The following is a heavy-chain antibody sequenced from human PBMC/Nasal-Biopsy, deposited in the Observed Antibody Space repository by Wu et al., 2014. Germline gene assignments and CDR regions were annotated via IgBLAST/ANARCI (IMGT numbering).Heavy chain of an antibody. CDR1: GGSVTSGDSY. V-gene: IGHV4-30-4*01. Sequence: LSLTCSVSGGSVTSGDSYWSWIRQPAGKGLEWIGCIHYSGTIYYNPSLKSRVTISVDASKNQFSLKVTSVTAADTAVYYCARGGDPYKNGYWGQGTLVTVSS. CDR3: ARGGDPYKNGY. CDR2: IHYSGTI. J-gene: IGHJ4*02. D-gene: IGHD5-24*01.